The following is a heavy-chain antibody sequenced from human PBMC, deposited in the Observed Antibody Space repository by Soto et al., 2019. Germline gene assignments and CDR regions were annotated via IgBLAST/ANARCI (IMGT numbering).Heavy chain of an antibody. CDR2: ISHDESLK. J-gene: IGHJ4*02. CDR1: GFTFSNYG. Sequence: QVQLVESGGGVVQPGRSLRLSCAGSGFTFSNYGMHWVRQAPGKGLEWVAVISHDESLKFYPESVKGRFTISRDNSKNTLYLQMNSLRPEDTAVYYCAKDTGYCSGGSCYTLDYWGQGTLVTVSS. CDR3: AKDTGYCSGGSCYTLDY. V-gene: IGHV3-30*18. D-gene: IGHD2-15*01.